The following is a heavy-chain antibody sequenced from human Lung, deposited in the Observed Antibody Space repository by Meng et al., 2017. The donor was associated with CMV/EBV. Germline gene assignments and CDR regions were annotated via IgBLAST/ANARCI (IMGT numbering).Heavy chain of an antibody. Sequence: ASVKVSCKASGYTFTGYYMHWVRQAPGQGLEWMGWINPNSGGTNYAQKFQGRVTMTRDTSIGTAYMELSRLRSDDTAVYYCARNGYCSSTSCYRYVMDVWGQGTTVTVSS. J-gene: IGHJ6*02. D-gene: IGHD2-2*01. CDR2: INPNSGGT. V-gene: IGHV1-2*02. CDR3: ARNGYCSSTSCYRYVMDV. CDR1: GYTFTGYY.